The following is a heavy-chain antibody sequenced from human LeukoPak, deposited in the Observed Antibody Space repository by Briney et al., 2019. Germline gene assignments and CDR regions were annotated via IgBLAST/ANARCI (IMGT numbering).Heavy chain of an antibody. CDR1: GFTFRNYW. Sequence: GGSLRLSCETSGFTFRNYWMSWVRQAPGKGLEWVANINEDGSQKNYVDSMKGRLTISRDNAKNSVYLQIDSLGVDDTGVYYCARPSSYSSDWGSDHWRQGTLVTVCS. J-gene: IGHJ4*02. V-gene: IGHV3-7*01. CDR3: ARPSSYSSDWGSDH. CDR2: INEDGSQK. D-gene: IGHD6-19*01.